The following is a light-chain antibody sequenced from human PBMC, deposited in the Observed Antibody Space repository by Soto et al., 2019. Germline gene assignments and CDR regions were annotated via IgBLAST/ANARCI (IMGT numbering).Light chain of an antibody. V-gene: IGLV2-23*01. J-gene: IGLJ1*01. CDR1: SSDVGSYNL. Sequence: QSALTQPASVSGSPGQSITISCTGTSSDVGSYNLVSWYQQHPGKAPKLMIYAGSKRPSGVSNRFSGSKSGNTASLTISGLQDEDEDYYYCCSYAGSSSYVFGNGTKLTVL. CDR2: AGS. CDR3: CSYAGSSSYV.